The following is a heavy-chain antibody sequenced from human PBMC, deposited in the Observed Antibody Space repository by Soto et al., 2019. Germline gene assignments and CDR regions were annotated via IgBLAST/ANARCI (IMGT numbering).Heavy chain of an antibody. CDR1: GYTFTSYY. V-gene: IGHV1-46*01. CDR2: INPSGGST. J-gene: IGHJ6*02. CDR3: ARDLDSSGYYGTYYGMDV. Sequence: ASVKVSCEASGYTFTSYYIHWVRQAPGQGLEWMGIINPSGGSTSYAQKFQGRVTMTRDTSTSTVYMELSSLRSEDTAVYYCARDLDSSGYYGTYYGMDVWGQGTTVTVSS. D-gene: IGHD3-22*01.